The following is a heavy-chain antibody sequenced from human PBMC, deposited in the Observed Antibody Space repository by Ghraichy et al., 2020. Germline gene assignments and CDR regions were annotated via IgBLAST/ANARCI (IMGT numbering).Heavy chain of an antibody. Sequence: SQTLSLTCTVSGGSITNFYWSWIRQAPGKGLEWIGYIYYSENTNYNPSLKSRVTISVDTSKNQFSLKLSSVTAADTAVYYCARLRSRSTSHWFDPWGQGTLVTVSS. V-gene: IGHV4-59*01. CDR2: IYYSENT. CDR1: GGSITNFY. CDR3: ARLRSRSTSHWFDP. J-gene: IGHJ5*02.